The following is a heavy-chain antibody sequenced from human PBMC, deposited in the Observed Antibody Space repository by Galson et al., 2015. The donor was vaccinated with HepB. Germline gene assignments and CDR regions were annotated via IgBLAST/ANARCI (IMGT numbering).Heavy chain of an antibody. CDR1: GYSFTSYW. V-gene: IGHV5-51*03. Sequence: QSGAEVKKPGESLKISCKGSGYSFTSYWIGWVRQMPGKGLEWMGIIYPGDSDTRYSPSFQGQVTISADKSISTAYLQWSSLKASDTAMYYCARLYYYDSSGYYYGWGAFDIWGQGTMVTVSS. J-gene: IGHJ3*02. D-gene: IGHD3-22*01. CDR2: IYPGDSDT. CDR3: ARLYYYDSSGYYYGWGAFDI.